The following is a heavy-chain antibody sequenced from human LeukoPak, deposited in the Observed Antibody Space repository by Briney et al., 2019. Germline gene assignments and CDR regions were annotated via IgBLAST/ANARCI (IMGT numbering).Heavy chain of an antibody. CDR1: GYTFTSYD. CDR3: ARAYYYDSSGYGGVDY. J-gene: IGHJ4*02. Sequence: ASVKVSCKASGYTFTSYDINWVRQATGQGLEWMGWMNPNSGNTGYAQKFQGRVTMTRNTSISTAYMELSSLRSEDTAVYYCARAYYYDSSGYGGVDYWGQGTLVTVSS. CDR2: MNPNSGNT. V-gene: IGHV1-8*01. D-gene: IGHD3-22*01.